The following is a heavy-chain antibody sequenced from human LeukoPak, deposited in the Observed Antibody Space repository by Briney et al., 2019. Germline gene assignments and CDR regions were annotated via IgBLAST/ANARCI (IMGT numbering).Heavy chain of an antibody. CDR1: GGSISNFY. Sequence: PSETLSLTCTVSGGSISNFYWSWIRQFPGKGLEWIGYIYYSGSTKYNPSLKSRVTISVDTSKNQFSLKLSSVTAADTAVYYCARDRYSGYEPLFDYWGQGTLVTVSS. J-gene: IGHJ4*02. CDR3: ARDRYSGYEPLFDY. CDR2: IYYSGST. V-gene: IGHV4-59*12. D-gene: IGHD5-12*01.